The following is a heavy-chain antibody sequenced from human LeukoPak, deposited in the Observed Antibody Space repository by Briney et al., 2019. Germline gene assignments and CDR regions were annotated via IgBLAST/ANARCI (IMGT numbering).Heavy chain of an antibody. CDR1: GGSISSGGYS. D-gene: IGHD4-17*01. J-gene: IGHJ4*02. Sequence: SETLSLTCAVSGGSISSGGYSWSWVRQPPGKGLEWIGYIYHTGSTYYTPSLKSRVTISVDTSKNQFSLKLSSVTAADTAVYYCARGPTVTTKAFDYWGQGTLVTVSS. V-gene: IGHV4-30-2*01. CDR2: IYHTGST. CDR3: ARGPTVTTKAFDY.